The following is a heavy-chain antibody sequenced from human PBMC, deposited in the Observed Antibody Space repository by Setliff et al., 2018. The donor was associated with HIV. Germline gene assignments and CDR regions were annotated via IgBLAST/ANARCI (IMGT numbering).Heavy chain of an antibody. J-gene: IGHJ4*02. CDR3: ARDGGSSGWYFVLGYSDY. D-gene: IGHD6-19*01. CDR2: IYYSVST. V-gene: IGHV4-34*01. Sequence: SETLSLTCAVYGGSFSGYYWSWIRQPPGKGLEWIGNIYYSVSTYYNPSLKSRVTISIDTSKSQFSLKLNSVTAADTAMYYCARDGGSSGWYFVLGYSDYWGPGTLVTVSS. CDR1: GGSFSGYY.